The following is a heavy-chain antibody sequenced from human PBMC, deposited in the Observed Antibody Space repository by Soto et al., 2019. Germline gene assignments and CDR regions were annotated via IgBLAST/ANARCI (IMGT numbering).Heavy chain of an antibody. CDR2: INPNSGGT. Sequence: ASVKVSCKASGYTLTGYYMHWVRQAPGQGLEWMGWINPNSGGTNYAQKFQGWVTMTRDTSISTAYMELSRLRSDDTAVYYCARGQRILTGYRDRYFDYWGQGTLVTVSS. V-gene: IGHV1-2*04. CDR1: GYTLTGYY. D-gene: IGHD3-9*01. J-gene: IGHJ4*02. CDR3: ARGQRILTGYRDRYFDY.